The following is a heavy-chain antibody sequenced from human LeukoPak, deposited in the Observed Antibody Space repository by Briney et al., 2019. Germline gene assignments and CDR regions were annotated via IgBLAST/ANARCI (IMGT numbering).Heavy chain of an antibody. V-gene: IGHV3-23*01. J-gene: IGHJ4*02. CDR2: ISGSGGST. CDR1: GFTFSSYA. CDR3: AKIYSSSWYGLIDY. Sequence: GGSLRLSCAASGFTFSSYAMSWVRQAPGKGLEWVSAISGSGGSTYYADSVKGRFTISRDNSKNTLYLQMNSLRAEDTAVYYCAKIYSSSWYGLIDYWGQGTLVTVSS. D-gene: IGHD6-13*01.